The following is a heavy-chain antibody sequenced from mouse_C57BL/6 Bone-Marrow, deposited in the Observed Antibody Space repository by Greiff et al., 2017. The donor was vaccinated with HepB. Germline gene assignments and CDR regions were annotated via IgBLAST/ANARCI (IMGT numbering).Heavy chain of an antibody. CDR1: GYAFTNYL. J-gene: IGHJ4*01. D-gene: IGHD2-3*01. CDR3: ARRCDGYYDYAMDY. Sequence: VQLQQSGAELVRPGTSVKVSCKASGYAFTNYLIEWVKQRPGQGLEWIGVINPGSGGTNYNEKFKGKATLTADKSSSTAYMQLSSLTSEDSAVYFCARRCDGYYDYAMDYWGQGTSVIVSS. V-gene: IGHV1-54*01. CDR2: INPGSGGT.